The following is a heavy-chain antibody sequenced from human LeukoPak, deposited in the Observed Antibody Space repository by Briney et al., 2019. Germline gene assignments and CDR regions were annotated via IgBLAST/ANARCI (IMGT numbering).Heavy chain of an antibody. D-gene: IGHD3-22*01. V-gene: IGHV4-61*02. J-gene: IGHJ4*02. CDR1: GGSIRSGSYY. CDR2: IYTSGST. Sequence: PSVTLSLTCTVSGGSIRSGSYYWSWIRQHAGKGLEWIGRIYTSGSTNYNPSLQSRVTISVDTSKNQFSLKLSSVAAADTAVYYCARELRDYYHSSGYFGSFYYFDYWGQGTLVTVSS. CDR3: ARELRDYYHSSGYFGSFYYFDY.